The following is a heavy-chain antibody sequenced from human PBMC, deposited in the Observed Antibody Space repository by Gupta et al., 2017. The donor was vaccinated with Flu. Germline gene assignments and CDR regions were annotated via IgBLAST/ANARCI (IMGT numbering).Heavy chain of an antibody. J-gene: IGHJ4*02. V-gene: IGHV3-7*01. D-gene: IGHD1-14*01. CDR3: TSVSEW. CDR2: IRGDGSEA. Sequence: EVQVVESGGALVQPGGPLRRSCAASDFPFPKYWLSWVRQAPGKGREVVATIRGDGSEAYYVDSVKGRVTISRDKAKNSLDLQMNSLRVEETAVYYCTSVSEWWSQGTLVTVSS. CDR1: DFPFPKYW.